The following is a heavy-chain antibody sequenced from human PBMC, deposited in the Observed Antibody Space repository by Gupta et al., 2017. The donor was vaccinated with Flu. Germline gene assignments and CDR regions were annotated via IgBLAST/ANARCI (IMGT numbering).Heavy chain of an antibody. CDR3: ATNHGGIQLWLGS. J-gene: IGHJ4*02. Sequence: QLQLQESGPGLVKPSETLSLTCTVSGGSISSSSSYWGWIRQPPGKGLEWIGSIYYSGSTYYNPSLKSRVTISVDTSKNQFSLKLSSVTAADTAVYYCATNHGGIQLWLGSWGQGTLVTVSS. CDR1: GGSISSSSSY. D-gene: IGHD5-18*01. CDR2: IYYSGST. V-gene: IGHV4-39*01.